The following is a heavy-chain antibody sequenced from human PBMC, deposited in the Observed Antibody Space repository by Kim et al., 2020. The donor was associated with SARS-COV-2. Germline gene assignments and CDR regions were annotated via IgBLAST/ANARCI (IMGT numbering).Heavy chain of an antibody. CDR1: GYTFTSYG. J-gene: IGHJ5*02. V-gene: IGHV1-18*04. CDR2: ISAYNGNT. D-gene: IGHD6-13*01. Sequence: ASVKVSCKASGYTFTSYGISWVRQAPGQGLEWMGWISAYNGNTNYAQKLQGRVTMTTDTSTSTAYMELRSLRSDDTAVYYCARDKGSSSWYNWFDPWGQGTLVTVSS. CDR3: ARDKGSSSWYNWFDP.